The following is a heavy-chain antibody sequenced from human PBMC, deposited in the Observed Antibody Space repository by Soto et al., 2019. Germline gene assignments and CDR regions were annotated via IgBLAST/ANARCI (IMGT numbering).Heavy chain of an antibody. CDR2: ISSRSTYI. V-gene: IGHV3-21*01. CDR3: AKDDPRVHYYMDV. J-gene: IGHJ6*03. CDR1: GFTFSSYS. Sequence: EVHLVESGGGLVKPGGFLRLSCAASGFTFSSYSMNWVRQAPGKGLEWVSSISSRSTYIYYADSVKGRFTISRDNAKNSLFLQMNSLRAEDTAVYYCAKDDPRVHYYMDVWGKGTTVTVSS.